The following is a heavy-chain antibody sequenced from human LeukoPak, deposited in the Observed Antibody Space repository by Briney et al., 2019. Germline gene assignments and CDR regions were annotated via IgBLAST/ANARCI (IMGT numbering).Heavy chain of an antibody. CDR2: MNPNSGNT. Sequence: ASVKVSRKASGNTFTNYDINWVRQASGQGLEWMGWMNPNSGNTGSAQKFQGRVTMTSNTSISTAYMELSSLRSEDTAVYYCARGLRREQQLLRAFDYWGQGTPVTVSS. J-gene: IGHJ4*02. CDR1: GNTFTNYD. V-gene: IGHV1-8*01. CDR3: ARGLRREQQLLRAFDY. D-gene: IGHD6-13*01.